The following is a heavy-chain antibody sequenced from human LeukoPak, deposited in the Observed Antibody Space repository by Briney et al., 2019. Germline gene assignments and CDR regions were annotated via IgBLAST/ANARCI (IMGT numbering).Heavy chain of an antibody. D-gene: IGHD4-17*01. CDR3: ARERGMTTVTTFDY. V-gene: IGHV3-30-3*01. CDR1: GFTFSSYA. CDR2: ISYDGSNK. J-gene: IGHJ4*02. Sequence: GGSLRLSCAASGFTFSSYAMHWVRQAPGKGLEWVAVISYDGSNKYYADSVKGRFTISRDNSKNTLYLQMNSLRTEDTAVYYCARERGMTTVTTFDYWGQGTLVTVSS.